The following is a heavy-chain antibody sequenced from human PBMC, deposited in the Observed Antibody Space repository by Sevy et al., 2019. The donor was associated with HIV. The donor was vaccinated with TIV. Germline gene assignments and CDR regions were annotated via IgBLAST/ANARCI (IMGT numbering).Heavy chain of an antibody. CDR2: ISSSSSYI. CDR1: GFTFSSYS. CDR3: ARGLISRGYNYFDY. V-gene: IGHV3-21*01. Sequence: GGSLRLSCAASGFTFSSYSMNWVRQAPGKGLEWVSSISSSSSYIYYADSVKGRFTISRDNAKNSLYLQMNSLRVEDTAVYYCARGLISRGYNYFDYWGQGTLVTVSS. J-gene: IGHJ4*02. D-gene: IGHD3-22*01.